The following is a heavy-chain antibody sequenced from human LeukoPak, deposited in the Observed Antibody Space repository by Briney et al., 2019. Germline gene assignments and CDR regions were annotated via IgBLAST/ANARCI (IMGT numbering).Heavy chain of an antibody. CDR2: IYYSGST. CDR1: GGSISSYY. Sequence: PSETLSLTCTVSGGSISSYYWSWIRQPPGKGLEWIGYIYYSGSTNYNPSLKSRVTISVDKSKNQFSLKLSSVTAADTAVYYCARIMVRGVLYYFDYWGQGTLVTVSS. D-gene: IGHD3-10*01. J-gene: IGHJ4*02. V-gene: IGHV4-59*12. CDR3: ARIMVRGVLYYFDY.